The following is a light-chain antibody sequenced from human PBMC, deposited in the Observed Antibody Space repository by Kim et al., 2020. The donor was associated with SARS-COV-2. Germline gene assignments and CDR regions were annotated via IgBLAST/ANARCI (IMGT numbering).Light chain of an antibody. CDR1: QGISCY. Sequence: SATTGDRVSISCRASQGISCYLAWYQQKPGKAPKRLIYAASTLQSGVPSRFSGSGSGTDFTLTISCLQSEDFATYYCQQYYSTITFGQGTRLEIK. V-gene: IGKV1-8*01. CDR3: QQYYSTIT. J-gene: IGKJ5*01. CDR2: AAS.